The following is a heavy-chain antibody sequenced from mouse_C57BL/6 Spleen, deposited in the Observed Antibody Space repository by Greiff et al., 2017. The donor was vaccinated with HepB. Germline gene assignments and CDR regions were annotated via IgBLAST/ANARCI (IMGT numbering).Heavy chain of an antibody. J-gene: IGHJ2*01. CDR1: GFNIKDDY. D-gene: IGHD1-1*01. V-gene: IGHV14-4*01. CDR3: TYDYGSSYYFDY. CDR2: IDPENGDT. Sequence: DVQLQESGAELVRPGASVKLSCTASGFNIKDDYMHWVKQRPEQGLEWIGWIDPENGDTEYASKFQGKATITADTSSNTAYLQRSSLTSEDTAVYYCTYDYGSSYYFDYWGQGTTLTVSS.